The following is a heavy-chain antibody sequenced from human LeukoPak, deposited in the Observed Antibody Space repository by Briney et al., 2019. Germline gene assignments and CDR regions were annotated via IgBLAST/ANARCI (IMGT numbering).Heavy chain of an antibody. D-gene: IGHD2-2*01. Sequence: GGSLRLSCAASGFTFSSYGMHWVRQAPGKGLEWVAVIWYDGSNKYYADSVKGRFTISRDNSKNTLHLQMNSLRAEDTAVYYCARDDRRASIVVVPAAPDYWGQGTLVTVSS. J-gene: IGHJ4*02. V-gene: IGHV3-33*01. CDR3: ARDDRRASIVVVPAAPDY. CDR1: GFTFSSYG. CDR2: IWYDGSNK.